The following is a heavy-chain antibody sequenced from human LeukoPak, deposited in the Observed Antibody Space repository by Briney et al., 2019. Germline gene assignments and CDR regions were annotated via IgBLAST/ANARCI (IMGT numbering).Heavy chain of an antibody. V-gene: IGHV1-24*01. CDR3: ATLRSPYSGSYWNPDY. CDR2: FDPEDGET. Sequence: ASVKVSCKVSGYTLTELSMHWVRQAPGKGLEWMGGFDPEDGETIYAQKFQGRVTMTEDTSTDTAYMELSSLRSEDTAVYYCATLRSPYSGSYWNPDYWGQGTLVTVSS. D-gene: IGHD1-26*01. CDR1: GYTLTELS. J-gene: IGHJ4*02.